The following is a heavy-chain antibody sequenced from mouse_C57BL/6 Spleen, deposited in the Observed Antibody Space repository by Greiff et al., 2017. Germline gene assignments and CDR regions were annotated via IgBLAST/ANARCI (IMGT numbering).Heavy chain of an antibody. J-gene: IGHJ4*01. CDR3: ERRGIKDDGRGAMDY. D-gene: IGHD1-1*01. CDR1: GYTFTSYW. V-gene: IGHV1-50*01. CDR2: IDPSDSYT. Sequence: VQLQQPGAELVKPGASVKLSCKASGYTFTSYWMQWVKQRPGQGLEWIGEIDPSDSYTNYNQKFKGKATLTVDTSSSTAYMQLSSLTSEDSAVYYGERRGIKDDGRGAMDYWGQGTSVTVSS.